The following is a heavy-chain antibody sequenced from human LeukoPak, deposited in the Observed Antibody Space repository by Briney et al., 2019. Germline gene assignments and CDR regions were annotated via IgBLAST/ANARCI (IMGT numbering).Heavy chain of an antibody. V-gene: IGHV3-48*01. CDR2: ISSSSSTI. J-gene: IGHJ4*02. D-gene: IGHD3-22*01. Sequence: GGSLRLSCAASGFTFSSYWMHWVRQAPGKGLVWVSYISSSSSTIYYADSVKGRFTISRDNAKNSLYLQMNSLRAEDTAVYYCARGEYYYDSSGYYYVDYWGQGTLVTVSS. CDR3: ARGEYYYDSSGYYYVDY. CDR1: GFTFSSYW.